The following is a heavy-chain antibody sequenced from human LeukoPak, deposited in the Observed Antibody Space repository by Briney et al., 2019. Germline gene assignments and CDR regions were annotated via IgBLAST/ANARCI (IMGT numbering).Heavy chain of an antibody. V-gene: IGHV3-23*01. D-gene: IGHD6-13*01. Sequence: GGSLRLSCAASGFTFSTYAMSWVRQAPGKGLEWVSDISGSGGSTYYADSVKGRFTVSRDNSMNTLYLQMSSLRADDTAVYYCAKGPRQQLVTRFDNWGQGTLVTVSS. CDR3: AKGPRQQLVTRFDN. J-gene: IGHJ4*02. CDR1: GFTFSTYA. CDR2: ISGSGGST.